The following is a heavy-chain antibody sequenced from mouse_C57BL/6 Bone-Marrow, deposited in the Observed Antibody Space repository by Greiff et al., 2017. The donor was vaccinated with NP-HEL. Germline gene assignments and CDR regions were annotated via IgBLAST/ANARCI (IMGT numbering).Heavy chain of an antibody. V-gene: IGHV1-39*01. D-gene: IGHD1-1*01. CDR2: INPNYGTT. CDR1: GYSFTDYN. CDR3: SRGKWYYGSSYRYFDV. Sequence: VQLQQSGPELVKPGASVKISCKASGYSFTDYNMNWVKQSNGKSLEWIGVINPNYGTTSYNQKFKGKATLTVDPSSSTAYMQLNSLTAEDSAVYYWSRGKWYYGSSYRYFDVWGTGTTVTVSS. J-gene: IGHJ1*03.